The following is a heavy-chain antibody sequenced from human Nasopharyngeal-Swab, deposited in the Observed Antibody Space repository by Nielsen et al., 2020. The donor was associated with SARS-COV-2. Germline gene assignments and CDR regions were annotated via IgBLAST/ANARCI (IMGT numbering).Heavy chain of an antibody. D-gene: IGHD3-9*01. J-gene: IGHJ4*02. CDR3: ARVGICNNDWCGSYDS. CDR1: GFNLGDYY. V-gene: IGHV3-72*01. Sequence: GESLKISCVASGFNLGDYYMDWVRQAPGKGLEWLGHGRVRANSYTAEYAASVTDRFTISREESKNLLFLQMNSLKTEDTAVYYCARVGICNNDWCGSYDSWGQGTLVTVSS. CDR2: GRVRANSYTA.